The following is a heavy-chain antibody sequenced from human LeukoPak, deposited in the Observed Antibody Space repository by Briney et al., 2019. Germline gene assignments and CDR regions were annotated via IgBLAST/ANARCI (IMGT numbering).Heavy chain of an antibody. Sequence: GGSLRLSCAASGFTFSSYWMHWVRQAPGKGLVWVSRINSDATTTSYADSVKGRFTVSRDNAKNTLYLQTNSLRAEDTAMYYCARVGTTGLDWGQGTLVTVSS. CDR3: ARVGTTGLD. V-gene: IGHV3-74*01. CDR1: GFTFSSYW. D-gene: IGHD1-1*01. J-gene: IGHJ4*02. CDR2: INSDATTT.